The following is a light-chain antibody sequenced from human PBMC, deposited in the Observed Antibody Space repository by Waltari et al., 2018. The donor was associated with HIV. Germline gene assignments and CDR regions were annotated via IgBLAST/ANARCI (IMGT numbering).Light chain of an antibody. CDR3: GTWDSSLSAVV. CDR1: RSNIGNNY. J-gene: IGLJ2*01. CDR2: GND. V-gene: IGLV1-51*01. Sequence: QSVLTQPPSVSAAPGQKVTISCSGSRSNIGNNYVSWYQQLPGTAPKLLIYGNDKRPSGIPDRCSGSKSGTSATLGITGLQTGDEADYYCGTWDSSLSAVVFGGGTKLTVL.